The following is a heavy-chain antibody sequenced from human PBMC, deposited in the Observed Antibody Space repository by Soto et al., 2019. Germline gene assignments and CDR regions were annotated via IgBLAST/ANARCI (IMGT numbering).Heavy chain of an antibody. CDR3: AGDRSYNYGYWWFDP. V-gene: IGHV4-59*01. CDR2: IHYSGGT. D-gene: IGHD5-18*01. J-gene: IGHJ5*02. CDR1: GGSISTYY. Sequence: PSETLSLTCTVSGGSISTYYWTWIRQAPGKGLEWIGYIHYSGGTNYNPSLKGRVTILVDMSKNQFSLKLTSVTAADTALYYCAGDRSYNYGYWWFDPWGQGTLVTVSS.